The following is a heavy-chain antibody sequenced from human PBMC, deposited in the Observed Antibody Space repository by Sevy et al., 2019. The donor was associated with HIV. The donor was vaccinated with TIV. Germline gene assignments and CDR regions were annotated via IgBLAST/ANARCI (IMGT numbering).Heavy chain of an antibody. CDR2: INPDSGGP. CDR3: VRDDRDGYFEY. J-gene: IGHJ4*02. CDR1: GYTSTGYY. V-gene: IGHV1-2*02. Sequence: ASVKVSCKASGYTSTGYYMHWMRPAPRQGLEWMGWINPDSGGPTYAPKFQGRVTLTRDTSISTAYMDLSRLKSDDTAVYYCVRDDRDGYFEYWGQGTLVTVSS.